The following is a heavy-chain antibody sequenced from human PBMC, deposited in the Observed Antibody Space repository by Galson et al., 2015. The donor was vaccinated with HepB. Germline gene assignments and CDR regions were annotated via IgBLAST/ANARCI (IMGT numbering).Heavy chain of an antibody. Sequence: SLRLSCAASGFTVSSNRMSWVRQAPGKGLEWVSVIYSGGDTDYADSVKGRFTISRHNFQNTLYLQMNSLRVEDTAVYYCASTRGFYYWGQGTLVIVSS. V-gene: IGHV3-53*04. CDR3: ASTRGFYY. J-gene: IGHJ4*02. CDR2: IYSGGDT. CDR1: GFTVSSNR. D-gene: IGHD2-15*01.